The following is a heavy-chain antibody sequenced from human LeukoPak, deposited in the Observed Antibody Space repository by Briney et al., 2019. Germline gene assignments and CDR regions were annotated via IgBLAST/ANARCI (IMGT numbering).Heavy chain of an antibody. D-gene: IGHD2-15*01. CDR1: GYTFTAYY. CDR3: ASGAFCAGGSCYLHRVAS. J-gene: IGHJ4*02. CDR2: IDTNSGGT. Sequence: ASVKVSCKASGYTFTAYYMHWVRQAPGQGLEWMGWIDTNSGGTKYAQKFQGRVTITRDTSIGTAYMELSSLISDDTAVYYCASGAFCAGGSCYLHRVASWGPGTLVTVSS. V-gene: IGHV1-2*02.